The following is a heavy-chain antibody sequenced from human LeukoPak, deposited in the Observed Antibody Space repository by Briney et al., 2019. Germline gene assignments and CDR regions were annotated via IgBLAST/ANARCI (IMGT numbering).Heavy chain of an antibody. D-gene: IGHD3-22*01. CDR2: ISSSGSTI. J-gene: IGHJ4*02. CDR3: ATETYYYDSSGYYY. Sequence: PGGSLRLSCAASGFTFSDYYMSWIRQAPGKGLEWVSYISSSGSTIYYADSVKGRFTISRDNAKNSLYLQMNSLRAEDTAVYYCATETYYYDSSGYYYWGQGTLVTVSS. CDR1: GFTFSDYY. V-gene: IGHV3-11*04.